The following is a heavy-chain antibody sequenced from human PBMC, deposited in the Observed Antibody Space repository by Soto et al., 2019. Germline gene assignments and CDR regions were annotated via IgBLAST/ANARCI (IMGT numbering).Heavy chain of an antibody. CDR1: GFTFNSYA. CDR2: ISYDGNDK. V-gene: IGHV3-30*18. CDR3: AKERGAAAAWKIAS. Sequence: HPGGSLRLSCAASGFTFNSYAMHWVRQAPGKGLEWVAVISYDGNDKYYADSVTGRFTISRDNSKNTLYLQMNSLRAEDTAVYYCAKERGAAAAWKIASWGLGTLVTVSS. J-gene: IGHJ5*02. D-gene: IGHD6-13*01.